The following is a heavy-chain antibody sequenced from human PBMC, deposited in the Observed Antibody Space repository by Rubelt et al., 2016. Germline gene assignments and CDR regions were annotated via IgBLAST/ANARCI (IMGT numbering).Heavy chain of an antibody. J-gene: IGHJ4*02. CDR1: GFTFSSYA. Sequence: QVQLVESGGGVVQPGRSLRLSCAASGFTFSSYAMHWVRQAPGKGLEWVAVISYGGSNKYYAASVKGRFTIARDNSKNTLYLQMNSLRAEDTAVYYCAREITPADLDWGQGTLVTVSS. CDR3: AREITPADLD. CDR2: ISYGGSNK. D-gene: IGHD2-2*01. V-gene: IGHV3-30*04.